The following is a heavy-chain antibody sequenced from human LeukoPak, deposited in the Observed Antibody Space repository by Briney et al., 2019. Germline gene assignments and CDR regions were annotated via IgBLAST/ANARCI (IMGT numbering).Heavy chain of an antibody. V-gene: IGHV4-34*01. CDR1: GGSFSGYY. CDR3: ARAAVAGTLLYYYYYMDV. Sequence: SETLSLTCAVYGGSFSGYYWSWIRQPPGQGLEWIGEINHSGSTNYNPSLKSRVTISVDTDKNQFSLKLSSVTAADTAVYYCARAAVAGTLLYYYYYMDVWGKGTTVTVSS. J-gene: IGHJ6*03. CDR2: INHSGST. D-gene: IGHD6-19*01.